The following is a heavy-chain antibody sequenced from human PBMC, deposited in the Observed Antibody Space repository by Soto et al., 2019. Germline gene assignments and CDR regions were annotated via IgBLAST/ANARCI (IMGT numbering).Heavy chain of an antibody. V-gene: IGHV3-48*01. CDR3: AKDGQYQLIGSPNWFDP. D-gene: IGHD2-2*01. CDR1: GFTLNNYN. CDR2: ISSSSTTK. J-gene: IGHJ5*02. Sequence: GGCPRLFRAASGFTLNNYNMNWGRPGPGEGLEWVSYISSSSTTKYYTDSVKGRFTISRDNSKNTLYLQMNSLRAEDTAVYYCAKDGQYQLIGSPNWFDPWGQGTLVTVSS.